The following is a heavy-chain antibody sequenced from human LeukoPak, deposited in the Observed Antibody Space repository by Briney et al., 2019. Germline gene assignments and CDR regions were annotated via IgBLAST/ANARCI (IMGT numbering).Heavy chain of an antibody. Sequence: GGSLRLSCAASGFTFSSYEMNWVRQAPGKGLEWVSYISSSGSTIYYADSVKGRFTISRDNAKNSLYLQMNSLRAEDTAVYYCARDPLDDGSGYYWYGMDVWGQGTTVTVSS. D-gene: IGHD3-22*01. V-gene: IGHV3-48*03. J-gene: IGHJ6*02. CDR1: GFTFSSYE. CDR2: ISSSGSTI. CDR3: ARDPLDDGSGYYWYGMDV.